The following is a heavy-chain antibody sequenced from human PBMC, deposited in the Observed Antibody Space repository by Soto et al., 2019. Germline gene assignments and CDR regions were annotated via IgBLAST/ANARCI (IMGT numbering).Heavy chain of an antibody. V-gene: IGHV3-23*01. D-gene: IGHD3-22*01. CDR3: AKDRLYWDYYDSSGSFWDY. J-gene: IGHJ4*02. CDR2: ISGSGGST. Sequence: QPGGSLRLSCAASGFTFSSYAMSWVRQAPGKGLEWVSAISGSGGSTYYADSVKGRFTISRDNSKNTLYLQMNSLRAEDTAVYYCAKDRLYWDYYDSSGSFWDYWGQGTLVTVSS. CDR1: GFTFSSYA.